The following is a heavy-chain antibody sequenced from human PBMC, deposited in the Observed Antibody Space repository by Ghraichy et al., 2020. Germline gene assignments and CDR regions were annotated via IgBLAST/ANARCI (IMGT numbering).Heavy chain of an antibody. D-gene: IGHD3-22*01. J-gene: IGHJ5*02. CDR1: GGSISSYY. Sequence: SQTLSLTCTVSGGSISSYYWSWIRQPPGKGLEWIGYIYYSGSTNYNPSLKSRVTISVDTSKNQFSLKLSSVTAADTAVYYCARANYDGSPLNWFDPWGQGTLVTVSS. CDR3: ARANYDGSPLNWFDP. V-gene: IGHV4-59*01. CDR2: IYYSGST.